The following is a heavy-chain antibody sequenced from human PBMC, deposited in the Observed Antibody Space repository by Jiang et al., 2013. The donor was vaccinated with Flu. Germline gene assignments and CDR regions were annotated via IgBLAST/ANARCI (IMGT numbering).Heavy chain of an antibody. CDR2: MNPNSGNT. J-gene: IGHJ5*02. D-gene: IGHD3-10*01. Sequence: SGAEVKKPGASVKVSCKASGYTFTSYDINWVRQATGQGLEWMGWMNPNSGNTGYAQKFQGRVTMTRNASISTAYMELNRLRSEDTAVYYCARGQRADMVGSGSNVLGWFDPWGQGTLVTVSS. V-gene: IGHV1-8*01. CDR3: ARGQRADMVGSGSNVLGWFDP. CDR1: GYTFTSYD.